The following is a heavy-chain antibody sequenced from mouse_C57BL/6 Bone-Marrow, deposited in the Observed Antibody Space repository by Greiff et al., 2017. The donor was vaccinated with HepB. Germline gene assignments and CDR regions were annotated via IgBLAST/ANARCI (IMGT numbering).Heavy chain of an antibody. CDR2: ISSGGSYT. D-gene: IGHD1-1*01. J-gene: IGHJ2*01. V-gene: IGHV5-6*01. CDR3: ARLLTRGY. Sequence: EVQGVESGGDLVKPGGSLKLSCAASGFTFSSYGMSWVRQTPDKRLEWVATISSGGSYTYYPDSVKGRFTISRDNAKNTLYLQMSRLKSEDTAMYYCARLLTRGYWGQGTTLTVSS. CDR1: GFTFSSYG.